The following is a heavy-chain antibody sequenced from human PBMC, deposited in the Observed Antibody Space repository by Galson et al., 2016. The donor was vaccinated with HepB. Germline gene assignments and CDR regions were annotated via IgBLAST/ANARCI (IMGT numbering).Heavy chain of an antibody. V-gene: IGHV2-70*04. Sequence: PALVKPTQTLTLTCTFSGFSLSTSGMRVSWIRQPPGKALEWLARIDWDDDKFYSTFLKTRLTISKDTSKNQVVLTMTNMDPVDTATYYCARTAVAGAYYFDYWGQGTLVTVSS. CDR3: ARTAVAGAYYFDY. CDR2: IDWDDDK. D-gene: IGHD6-19*01. CDR1: GFSLSTSGMR. J-gene: IGHJ4*02.